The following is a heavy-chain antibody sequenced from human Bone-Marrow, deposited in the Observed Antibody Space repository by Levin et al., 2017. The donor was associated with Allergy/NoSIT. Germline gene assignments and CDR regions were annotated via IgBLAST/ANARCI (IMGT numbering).Heavy chain of an antibody. V-gene: IGHV3-23*01. CDR1: GFSFDTSA. Sequence: GGSLRLSCVGFGFSFDTSAMIWVRQAPGKGLEWVSGISGSGFRTYFADSVRGRSTISRYNSNNTLYLQIDSLRAEDTAIYYCAKNKYFDSGTYQTDEYWGQGTLVTVSS. J-gene: IGHJ4*02. CDR3: AKNKYFDSGTYQTDEY. CDR2: ISGSGFRT. D-gene: IGHD3-22*01.